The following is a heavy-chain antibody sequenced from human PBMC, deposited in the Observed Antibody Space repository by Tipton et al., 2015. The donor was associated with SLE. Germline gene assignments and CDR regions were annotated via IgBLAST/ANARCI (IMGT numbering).Heavy chain of an antibody. D-gene: IGHD6-13*01. J-gene: IGHJ1*01. CDR1: GFTFSSYA. CDR2: ISYDGSNK. Sequence: RSLRLSCAASGFTFSSYAMHWVRQAPGKGLEWVAVISYDGSNKYYADSVKGRFTISRDNSKNTLYLQMNSLRAEDTAVYYCARERAAAGPEYFQHWGQGTLVTVSS. V-gene: IGHV3-30-3*01. CDR3: ARERAAAGPEYFQH.